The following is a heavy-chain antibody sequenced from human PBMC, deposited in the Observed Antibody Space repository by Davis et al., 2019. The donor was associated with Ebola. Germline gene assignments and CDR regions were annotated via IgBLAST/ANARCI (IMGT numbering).Heavy chain of an antibody. D-gene: IGHD2-21*02. CDR1: GYTFSSYD. CDR3: ARGGFCDGDCYRRELDY. J-gene: IGHJ4*02. V-gene: IGHV1-8*01. Sequence: ASVQVSCKASGYTFSSYDINWVRQATGQGLEWMGWINPNSGNTGYAQMFQGRVTMTRDTSTGTAYMYLTSLRSEDTAVYFCARGGFCDGDCYRRELDYWGQGTLVTVSS. CDR2: INPNSGNT.